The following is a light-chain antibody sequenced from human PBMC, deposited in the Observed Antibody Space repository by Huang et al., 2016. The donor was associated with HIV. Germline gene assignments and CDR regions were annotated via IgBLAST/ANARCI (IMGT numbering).Light chain of an antibody. V-gene: IGKV3-15*01. CDR3: QHYNDWPPWT. CDR1: QSVNSN. CDR2: GAS. Sequence: EIVMTQSPATLSVSPGERATLSCRASQSVNSNLAWYQQQPGQAPRLFIYGASTRATGIPARCSGSGSGTEFTLTISSLQSEECAVYYCQHYNDWPPWTFGQGTKVEIK. J-gene: IGKJ1*01.